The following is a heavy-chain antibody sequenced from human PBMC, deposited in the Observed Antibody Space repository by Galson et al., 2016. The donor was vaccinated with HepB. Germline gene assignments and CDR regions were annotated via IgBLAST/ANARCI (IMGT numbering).Heavy chain of an antibody. CDR2: IYSAGST. CDR3: KSSSY. V-gene: IGHV3-53*01. CDR1: GFTTSNNH. Sequence: SLRLSCAASGFTTSNNHMSWVRQGPGKGLEWVSFIYSAGSTYYSDSVKGRFTISRDRSKNTLDLQMNSLRAEDTAVYYCKSSSYWGQGTLVTVSS. J-gene: IGHJ4*02. D-gene: IGHD1-1*01.